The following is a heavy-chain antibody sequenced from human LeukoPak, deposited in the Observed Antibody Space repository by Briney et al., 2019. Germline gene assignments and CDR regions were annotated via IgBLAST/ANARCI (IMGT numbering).Heavy chain of an antibody. CDR2: IYPDDSDI. V-gene: IGHV5-51*01. J-gene: IGHJ3*01. D-gene: IGHD6-25*01. CDR1: GYIFTTHW. CDR3: ARHVSSGWVLPLDAFDV. Sequence: GESLKISCKGSGYIFTTHWIGWLRQTPGKGLEWMGIIYPDDSDIRYSPPFQGQVTLSADKSRGTAYLQWSSLKASDTARYYCARHVSSGWVLPLDAFDVWGQGTMVTVSS.